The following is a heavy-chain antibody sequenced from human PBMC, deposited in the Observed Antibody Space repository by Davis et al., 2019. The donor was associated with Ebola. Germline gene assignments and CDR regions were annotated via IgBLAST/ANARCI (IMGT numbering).Heavy chain of an antibody. CDR1: GFTFGYYD. CDR2: ISWHGRDI. CDR3: ASLITMYYYYGMDV. V-gene: IGHV3-9*01. Sequence: SLKISCEGSGFTFGYYDMHWVRQVPGKGLEWVSGISWHGRDIGYADSVKGRFTISRDNAKNSLYLQMNSLRAEDTAVYYCASLITMYYYYGMDVWGKGTTVTVSS. J-gene: IGHJ6*04. D-gene: IGHD3-10*01.